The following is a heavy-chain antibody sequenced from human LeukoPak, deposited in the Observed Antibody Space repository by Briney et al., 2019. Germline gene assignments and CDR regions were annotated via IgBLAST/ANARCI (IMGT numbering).Heavy chain of an antibody. Sequence: SETLSLTCAVYGGSFSGYYWSWIRQPPWKGLEWIGEINHSGSTNYNPSLESRVTISLDTSRNQFSLKLTSVTAADTAVYYCAREEGDCDTVRCYESFDIWGQGTMVAVSS. CDR1: GGSFSGYY. J-gene: IGHJ3*02. V-gene: IGHV4-34*01. CDR2: INHSGST. D-gene: IGHD2-2*01. CDR3: AREEGDCDTVRCYESFDI.